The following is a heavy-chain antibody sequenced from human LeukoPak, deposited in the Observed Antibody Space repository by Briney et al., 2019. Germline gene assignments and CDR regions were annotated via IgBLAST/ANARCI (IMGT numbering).Heavy chain of an antibody. D-gene: IGHD6-13*01. CDR3: ARVSDSSSWYYWFDWFDP. J-gene: IGHJ5*02. Sequence: SVKVSCKASGGTFSSYAISWVRQAPGQGLEWMGGIIPIFGTANYAQKFQGRVKITADKSTSTAYMELSSLRSEDTAVYYCARVSDSSSWYYWFDWFDPWGQGTLVTVSS. CDR2: IIPIFGTA. CDR1: GGTFSSYA. V-gene: IGHV1-69*06.